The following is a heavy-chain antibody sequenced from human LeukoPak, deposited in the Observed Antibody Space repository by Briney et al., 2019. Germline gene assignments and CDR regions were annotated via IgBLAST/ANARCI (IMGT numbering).Heavy chain of an antibody. CDR1: GGSFSGYY. Sequence: SETLSLTCAVYGGSFSGYYWSWIRQPPGKGLEWIGEINHSGSTNYNPSLKSRVTMSVDTSKNQFSLKLSSVTAADTAVYYCARGDTTIFGVVIGWFDPWGQGTLVTVSS. V-gene: IGHV4-34*01. J-gene: IGHJ5*02. D-gene: IGHD3-3*01. CDR3: ARGDTTIFGVVIGWFDP. CDR2: INHSGST.